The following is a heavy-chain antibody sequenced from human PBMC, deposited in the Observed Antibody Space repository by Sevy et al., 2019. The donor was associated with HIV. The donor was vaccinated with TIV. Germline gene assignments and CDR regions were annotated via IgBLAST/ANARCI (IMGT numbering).Heavy chain of an antibody. CDR1: GDSVSSNSAA. CDR3: ARALGSSSWYGGYYFDY. J-gene: IGHJ4*02. V-gene: IGHV6-1*01. CDR2: TYYRSKWYN. Sequence: SQTLSLTCAISGDSVSSNSAAWNWIRQSPSRGLEWLGRTYYRSKWYNDYAVSVKSRITINPDTSKNRFSLQLNSVTPKDTAVYYCARALGSSSWYGGYYFDYWGQGTLVTVSS. D-gene: IGHD6-13*01.